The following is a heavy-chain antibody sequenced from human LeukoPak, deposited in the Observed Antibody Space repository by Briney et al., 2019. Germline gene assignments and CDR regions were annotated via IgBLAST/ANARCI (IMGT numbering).Heavy chain of an antibody. Sequence: SETLSLTCTVSGGSISSGGYYWSWIRQHPGKGLEWVGYIYYSGSTYYNPSLKSRVTISVDTSKNQFSLKLSSVTAADTAVYYCARGYYEEVRGPAGYWGQGTLVTVSS. CDR1: GGSISSGGYY. V-gene: IGHV4-31*03. D-gene: IGHD3-22*01. J-gene: IGHJ4*02. CDR2: IYYSGST. CDR3: ARGYYEEVRGPAGY.